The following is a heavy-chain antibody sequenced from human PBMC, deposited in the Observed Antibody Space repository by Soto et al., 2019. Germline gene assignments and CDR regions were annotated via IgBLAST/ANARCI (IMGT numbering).Heavy chain of an antibody. CDR1: GFTFTSSA. D-gene: IGHD3-16*02. CDR2: IVVGSGNT. Sequence: SVKVSCKASGFTFTSSAVQWVRQARGQRLEWIGWIVVGSGNTNYAQKFQERVTITRDMSTSTAYMELSSLRSEDTAVYYCAAEISSAYVWGSYRENYYCKGVCRQLHTVAVCS. V-gene: IGHV1-58*01. J-gene: IGHJ6*02. CDR3: AAEISSAYVWGSYRENYYCKGV.